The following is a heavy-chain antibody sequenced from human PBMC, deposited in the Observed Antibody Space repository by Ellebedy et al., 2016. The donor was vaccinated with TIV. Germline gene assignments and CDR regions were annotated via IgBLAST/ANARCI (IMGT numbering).Heavy chain of an antibody. CDR1: GYTFTSYA. Sequence: ASVKVSCKASGYTFTSYAMHWVRQAPGQRLEWMGWINAGNGNTKYSQKFQGRVTMTTDTSTSTAYMELSSLRSEDTAVYYCARDRSGTSYKGGLNNWFDPWGQGTPVTVSS. CDR3: ARDRSGTSYKGGLNNWFDP. V-gene: IGHV1-3*01. CDR2: INAGNGNT. J-gene: IGHJ5*02. D-gene: IGHD2-2*01.